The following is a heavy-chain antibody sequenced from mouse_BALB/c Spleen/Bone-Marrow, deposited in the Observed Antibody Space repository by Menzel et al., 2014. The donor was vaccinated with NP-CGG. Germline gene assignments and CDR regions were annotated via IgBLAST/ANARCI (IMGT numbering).Heavy chain of an antibody. CDR2: IYPGSGTI. D-gene: IGHD1-1*01. J-gene: IGHJ4*01. CDR3: RCYDYTMDY. V-gene: IGHV1S22*01. CDR1: GYTFTSYW. Sequence: LQQSGSELVRPGASVKLSCKASGYTFTSYWIHWVKQRPGQGLEWIGNIYPGSGTINYDEKLKNKATLTVDTSSSIAYMQLSSLTSEDSAVYYCRCYDYTMDYWGKGTLVTVSS.